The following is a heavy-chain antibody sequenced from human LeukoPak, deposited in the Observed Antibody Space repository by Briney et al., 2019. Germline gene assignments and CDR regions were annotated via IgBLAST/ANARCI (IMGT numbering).Heavy chain of an antibody. D-gene: IGHD3-16*02. V-gene: IGHV3-30-3*01. CDR2: ISYDGSNK. CDR3: ARTYVWGSYRFDY. CDR1: GFTFSSYA. Sequence: QPGRSLRLSCAASGFTFSSYAMHWVRQAPGKGLEWVAVISYDGSNKYYADSVKGRFTISRDNSKNTLYLQMNSLRAEDTAVYYCARTYVWGSYRFDYWGQGTLVTVSS. J-gene: IGHJ4*02.